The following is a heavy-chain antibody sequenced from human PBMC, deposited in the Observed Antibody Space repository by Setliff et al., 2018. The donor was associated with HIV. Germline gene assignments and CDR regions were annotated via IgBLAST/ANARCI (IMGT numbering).Heavy chain of an antibody. V-gene: IGHV4-34*01. CDR1: GGSFSGYY. Sequence: PSETLSLTCAVYGGSFSGYYWSWIRQPPGKGLEWIGEINHSGSTNYNPSLKSRVTISVDTSKNQFSLKLSSVIAADTAVYYCARRPYYFDYWGQGTLVTVSS. J-gene: IGHJ4*02. CDR2: INHSGST. CDR3: ARRPYYFDY.